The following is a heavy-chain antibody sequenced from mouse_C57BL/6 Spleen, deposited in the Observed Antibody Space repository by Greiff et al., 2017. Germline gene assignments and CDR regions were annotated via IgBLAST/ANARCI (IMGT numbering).Heavy chain of an antibody. Sequence: QVQLQQSGAELVKPGASVTMSCKASGYTFTTYSIEWVKQNPGQSLEWIGNFHPYNDDTKYNEKFKGKATLTVDKSSSTVSLVLSRLTSDDSAVYYCARSRNYYSMDYWGQGTTVTVSS. V-gene: IGHV1-47*01. D-gene: IGHD2-1*01. CDR1: GYTFTTYS. CDR2: FHPYNDDT. J-gene: IGHJ4*01. CDR3: ARSRNYYSMDY.